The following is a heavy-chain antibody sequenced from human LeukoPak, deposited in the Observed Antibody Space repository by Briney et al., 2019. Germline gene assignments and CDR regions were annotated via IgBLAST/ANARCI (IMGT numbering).Heavy chain of an antibody. Sequence: SETLSLTCTVSGGSISSYYWSWIRQPAGKGLEWIGRIYTSGSTNYNPSLKSRVTISVDTSKNQFSLKLSSVTAADTAVYYCARGQGPYYYDSTGYDYWGQGTLVTVSS. CDR3: ARGQGPYYYDSTGYDY. CDR2: IYTSGST. J-gene: IGHJ4*02. CDR1: GGSISSYY. V-gene: IGHV4-4*07. D-gene: IGHD3-22*01.